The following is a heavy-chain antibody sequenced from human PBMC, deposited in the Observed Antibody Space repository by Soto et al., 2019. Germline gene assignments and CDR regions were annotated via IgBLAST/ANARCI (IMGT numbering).Heavy chain of an antibody. Sequence: SGPTLVNPTHTLTLPCTYYGFSLSTRGVGMGWIRQPPGKALEWLALISWNDEKRYSPSLKSRLTITKTTSKNQVGLTMTNMDPVDTATYQFAHRPRWGVRDSDNSFYPWGPGTLVNGSS. D-gene: IGHD3-16*01. CDR3: AHRPRWGVRDSDNSFYP. J-gene: IGHJ5*02. V-gene: IGHV2-5*01. CDR2: ISWNDEK. CDR1: GFSLSTRGVG.